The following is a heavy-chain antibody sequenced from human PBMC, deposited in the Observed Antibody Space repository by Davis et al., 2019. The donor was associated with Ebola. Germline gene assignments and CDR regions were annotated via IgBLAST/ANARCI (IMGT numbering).Heavy chain of an antibody. Sequence: GESLKISCSASGFTFSSYAMHWVRQAPGKGLEYVSAISSNGGSTYYADSVKGRFTISRDNSKNTLYLQMSSLRAEDTAVYYCVKGELSSSSVFDYWGQGTLVTVSS. CDR2: ISSNGGST. CDR3: VKGELSSSSVFDY. V-gene: IGHV3-64D*06. CDR1: GFTFSSYA. D-gene: IGHD6-6*01. J-gene: IGHJ4*02.